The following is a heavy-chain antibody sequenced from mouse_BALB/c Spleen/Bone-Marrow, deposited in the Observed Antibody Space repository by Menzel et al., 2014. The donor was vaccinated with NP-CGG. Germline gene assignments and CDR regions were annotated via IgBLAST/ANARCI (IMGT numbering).Heavy chain of an antibody. CDR2: ISTYSGNT. V-gene: IGHV1-67*01. Sequence: VQLQQSGPELVRPGVSVKISRKGSGYKFTDYAMHWVKQSHAKSLEWIGLISTYSGNTHYNQKFKGKATMTVDKSSSTAYMELARLTSEDSAIYYCARNFYGSAYFDFWGQGSTLTVSS. CDR1: GYKFTDYA. J-gene: IGHJ2*01. CDR3: ARNFYGSAYFDF. D-gene: IGHD1-1*01.